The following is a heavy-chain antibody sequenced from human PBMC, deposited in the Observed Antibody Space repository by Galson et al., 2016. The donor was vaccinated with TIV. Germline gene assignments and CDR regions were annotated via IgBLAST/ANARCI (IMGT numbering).Heavy chain of an antibody. CDR1: GGTFSSNI. D-gene: IGHD2-21*02. V-gene: IGHV1-69*10. CDR3: ATFAARGGDCYYFDY. CDR2: IIPHVGIA. Sequence: SVKVSCKASGGTFSSNIINWIRQAPGQGLEWMGGIIPHVGIANYAQRLKGRVTITADKSTNTAYMELSSLRSEDTAMYYCATFAARGGDCYYFDYWGQGTLVTVSS. J-gene: IGHJ4*02.